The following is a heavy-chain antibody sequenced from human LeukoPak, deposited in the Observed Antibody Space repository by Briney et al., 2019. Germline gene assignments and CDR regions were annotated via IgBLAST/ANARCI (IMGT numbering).Heavy chain of an antibody. CDR3: AKDHSSGPF. J-gene: IGHJ4*02. CDR2: ILYDGSDK. D-gene: IGHD2-15*01. Sequence: SGGSLRLSCVASGFTFLSYGMHWVRQAPGKGLEWVAFILYDGSDKYYTESVKGRSTISRDNSKNTLFLQMHSLRAEVTAVYYCAKDHSSGPFWGQGTMVTVSS. V-gene: IGHV3-30*02. CDR1: GFTFLSYG.